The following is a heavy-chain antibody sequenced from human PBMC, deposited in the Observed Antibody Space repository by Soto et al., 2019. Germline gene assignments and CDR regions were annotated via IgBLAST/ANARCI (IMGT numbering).Heavy chain of an antibody. J-gene: IGHJ5*02. Sequence: ASVKVSCKASGYTFTSYGISWVRPAPGQGLEWRGWISAYNGNTNYAQKLQGRVTMTTDTATSTAYLELRSLGSDDTAVYYCAREAAWVRGGGFDPLGQGTLVTVSS. CDR2: ISAYNGNT. V-gene: IGHV1-18*04. D-gene: IGHD3-10*01. CDR1: GYTFTSYG. CDR3: AREAAWVRGGGFDP.